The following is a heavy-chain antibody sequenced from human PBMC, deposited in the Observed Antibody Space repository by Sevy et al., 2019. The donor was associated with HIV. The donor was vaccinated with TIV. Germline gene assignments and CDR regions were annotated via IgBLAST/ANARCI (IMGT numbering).Heavy chain of an antibody. J-gene: IGHJ4*02. Sequence: GGSLRLSCAASGFTPSTYGMHWVRQAPGKGLEWVAVIGYDGSNKYYADSVKGRFTISRDNSKNTLFLQMHSLRADDTAVYYCARDPRMYGDYLLAYFDYWGQGTLVTVSS. CDR1: GFTPSTYG. CDR3: ARDPRMYGDYLLAYFDY. D-gene: IGHD2-8*01. V-gene: IGHV3-33*01. CDR2: IGYDGSNK.